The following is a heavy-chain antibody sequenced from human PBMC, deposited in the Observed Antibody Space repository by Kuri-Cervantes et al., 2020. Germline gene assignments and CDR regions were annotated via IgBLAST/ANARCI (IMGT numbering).Heavy chain of an antibody. D-gene: IGHD3-3*01. CDR3: AREGEWLLFSGGGFDP. J-gene: IGHJ5*02. V-gene: IGHV4-34*01. CDR1: GGSLSGNY. CDR2: INHIGNN. Sequence: SETLSLTCAVYGGSLSGNYWSWIRQPPGKGPEWIGEINHIGNNKYNPSLKSRVTISVDTSKNQFYLKKSSVTAADTAVYYCAREGEWLLFSGGGFDPWGQGTLVTVSS.